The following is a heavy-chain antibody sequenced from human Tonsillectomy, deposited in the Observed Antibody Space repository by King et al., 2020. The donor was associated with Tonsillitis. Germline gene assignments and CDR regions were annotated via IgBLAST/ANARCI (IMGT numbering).Heavy chain of an antibody. V-gene: IGHV1-2*02. Sequence: QLVQSGAEVKKPGASVKVSCKASGYTFTAYYMHWVRQAPGQGLEWIGWINPFSGGTDYAQKFLGRGTMTRDTAINTAYMELSRLSSDDTAVYYCAREGGYKDVWGKGTTVTVSS. CDR3: AREGGYKDV. CDR1: GYTFTAYY. J-gene: IGHJ6*04. D-gene: IGHD1-14*01. CDR2: INPFSGGT.